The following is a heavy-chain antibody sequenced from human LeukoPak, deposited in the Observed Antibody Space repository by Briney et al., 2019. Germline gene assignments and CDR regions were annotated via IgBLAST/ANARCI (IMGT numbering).Heavy chain of an antibody. CDR1: GGSISSYY. CDR3: AKGTGSCWGSSWAFDI. J-gene: IGHJ3*02. D-gene: IGHD2-15*01. CDR2: IYYSGST. Sequence: SETLSLTCTVSGGSISSYYWSWIRQPPGKGLEWIGYIYYSGSTNYNPSLKSRVTISVDTSKNQFSLKLSSVTAADTAVYYCAKGTGSCWGSSWAFDIWGQGTMVTVSS. V-gene: IGHV4-59*01.